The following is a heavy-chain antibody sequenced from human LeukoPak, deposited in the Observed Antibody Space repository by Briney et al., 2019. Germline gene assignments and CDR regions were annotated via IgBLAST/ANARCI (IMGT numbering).Heavy chain of an antibody. V-gene: IGHV3-48*03. CDR3: AKADAYYYGSGSYLLDY. CDR2: ISSSGSTI. D-gene: IGHD3-10*01. Sequence: PGGSLRLSCAASGFTFSSYEMNWVRQAPGKGLEWVSYISSSGSTIYYADSVKGRFTISRDNSKNTLYLQMNSLRAEDTAVYYCAKADAYYYGSGSYLLDYWGQGTLVTVSS. J-gene: IGHJ4*02. CDR1: GFTFSSYE.